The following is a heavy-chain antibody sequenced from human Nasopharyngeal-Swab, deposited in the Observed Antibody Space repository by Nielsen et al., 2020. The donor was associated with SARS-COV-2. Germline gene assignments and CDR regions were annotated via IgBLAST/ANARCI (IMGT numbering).Heavy chain of an antibody. CDR3: ARPAIAEPYYYFYGMDV. CDR1: GGTFSSYA. V-gene: IGHV1-69*13. Sequence: SVKVSCKASGGTFSSYAISWVRQAPGQGLEWMGGIIIIFGTANYAQKFQGRVTITADDSTSTAYMELSSLRSGDTAVYYCARPAIAEPYYYFYGMDVWGQGTTVTVS. J-gene: IGHJ6*02. D-gene: IGHD2-21*01. CDR2: IIIIFGTA.